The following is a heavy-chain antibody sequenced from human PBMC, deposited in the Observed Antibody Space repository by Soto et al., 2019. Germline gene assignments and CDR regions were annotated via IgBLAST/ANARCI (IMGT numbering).Heavy chain of an antibody. CDR3: ARPPLYSNGGYFDS. CDR2: TSNNGDRT. J-gene: IGHJ4*02. D-gene: IGHD6-19*01. CDR1: GFTFTDHA. V-gene: IGHV3-23*01. Sequence: GGSLRLSCAVSGFTFTDHAMTWFRQAPGKGLEWVSTTSNNGDRTFYADSVKGRLTVSTDRTNNTLYLQMNSLRADDTAVYFCARPPLYSNGGYFDSWGQGTLVTVSS.